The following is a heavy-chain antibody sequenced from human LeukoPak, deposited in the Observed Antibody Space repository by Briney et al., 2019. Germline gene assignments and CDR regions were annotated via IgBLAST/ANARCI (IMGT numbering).Heavy chain of an antibody. V-gene: IGHV3-30-3*01. CDR1: GFTVDSNY. CDR2: ISYDGSDK. Sequence: GGSLRLSCAASGFTVDSNYLSWVRQAPGKGLEWVAVISYDGSDKYYADSVKGRFTISRDNSKNTLYLQMNSLRPEDTAVYYCARDWGRRYSSGWYGDFDYWGQGTLVTVSS. J-gene: IGHJ4*02. CDR3: ARDWGRRYSSGWYGDFDY. D-gene: IGHD6-19*01.